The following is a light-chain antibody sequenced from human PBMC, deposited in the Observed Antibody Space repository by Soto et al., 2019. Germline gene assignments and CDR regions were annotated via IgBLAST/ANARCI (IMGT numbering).Light chain of an antibody. CDR2: WSS. J-gene: IGKJ2*01. CDR3: QQYYSTPYT. V-gene: IGKV4-1*01. CDR1: QSVLYSSNNKNY. Sequence: DIVMTQSPDSLAVSLGERATINCKSSQSVLYSSNNKNYLTWYQQKPGQPPKLLIYWSSTRESGVPDRFSGSGSGTDFTLTIISLKAEDVAVYSCQQYYSTPYTFGQGTKLEIK.